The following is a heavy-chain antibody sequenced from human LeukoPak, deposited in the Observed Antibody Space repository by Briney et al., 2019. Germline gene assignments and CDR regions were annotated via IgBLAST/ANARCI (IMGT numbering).Heavy chain of an antibody. Sequence: ASVKVSCKASGYTFTSYDINWVRQATGQGLEWMGWMNPKSGNTGYAQKFKGRVTITRNTSISTAYMELSSLRSEDTAVYYCARGCEYSSGLNWFDPWGQGTLVTVSS. J-gene: IGHJ5*02. D-gene: IGHD6-19*01. CDR1: GYTFTSYD. CDR2: MNPKSGNT. CDR3: ARGCEYSSGLNWFDP. V-gene: IGHV1-8*03.